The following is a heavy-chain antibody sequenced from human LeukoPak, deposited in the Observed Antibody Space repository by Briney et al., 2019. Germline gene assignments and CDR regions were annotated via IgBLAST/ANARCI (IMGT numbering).Heavy chain of an antibody. CDR2: INHSGST. CDR3: ARDPETDY. J-gene: IGHJ4*02. CDR1: GGSFSGYY. V-gene: IGHV4-34*01. Sequence: SETLSLTCAVYGGSFSGYYWSWIRQPPGKGLEWIGEINHSGSTNYNPSLKSRVTMSVDTSKNQFSLKLSSVTAADTAVYYCARDPETDYWGQGTLVTVSS.